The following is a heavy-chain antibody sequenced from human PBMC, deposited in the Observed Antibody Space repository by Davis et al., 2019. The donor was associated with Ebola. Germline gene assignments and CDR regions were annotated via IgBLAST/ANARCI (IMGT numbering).Heavy chain of an antibody. Sequence: SVKVSCKASGGTFSSYAISWVRQAPGQGLEWMGEIIPIFGTANYAQKFQGRVTITADESTSTAYMELSSLRSEDTAVYYCARDRGFLEWLLFSGMDYWGQGTLVTVSS. J-gene: IGHJ4*02. V-gene: IGHV1-69*13. CDR3: ARDRGFLEWLLFSGMDY. D-gene: IGHD3-3*01. CDR1: GGTFSSYA. CDR2: IIPIFGTA.